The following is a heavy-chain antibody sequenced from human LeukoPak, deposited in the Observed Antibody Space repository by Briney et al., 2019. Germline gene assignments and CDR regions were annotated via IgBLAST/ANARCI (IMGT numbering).Heavy chain of an antibody. V-gene: IGHV4-61*01. D-gene: IGHD4-17*01. CDR1: GGSISSSSYY. J-gene: IGHJ2*01. CDR3: ARDRHYGDYSERVTYWYFDL. Sequence: ETLSLTCTVSGGSISSSSYYWSWIRQPPGKGLEWIGYIYYSGSTNYNPSLKSRVTISVDTSKNQFSLKLSSVTAADTAVYYCARDRHYGDYSERVTYWYFDLWGRGTLVTVSS. CDR2: IYYSGST.